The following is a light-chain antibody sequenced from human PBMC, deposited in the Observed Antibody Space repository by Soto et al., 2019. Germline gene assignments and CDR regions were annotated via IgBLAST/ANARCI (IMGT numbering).Light chain of an antibody. CDR2: DVA. J-gene: IGLJ1*01. Sequence: QSVLAQPPSASGSPGQSVTISCTGTTGDIGAFNYVSWYQQRPGKAPKLIIYDVADRPSGVPDRFSGSKSGNTASLTISGLQTEDEADYYCYSYAGRSYVFGTGTKVTV. V-gene: IGLV2-8*01. CDR1: TGDIGAFNY. CDR3: YSYAGRSYV.